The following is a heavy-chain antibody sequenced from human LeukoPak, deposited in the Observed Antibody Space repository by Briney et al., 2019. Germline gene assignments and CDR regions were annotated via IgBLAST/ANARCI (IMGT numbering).Heavy chain of an antibody. V-gene: IGHV4-4*07. Sequence: PSETLSLTCTVSGGSISSYYWSWIRQPAGKGLEWIGRIYTSGSTNYNPSLKSRVTMSVDTSKNQFSLKLSSVTAADTAVYYCAIGYCSGGSCFFDYWGRGTLVTVSS. J-gene: IGHJ4*02. CDR2: IYTSGST. D-gene: IGHD2-15*01. CDR3: AIGYCSGGSCFFDY. CDR1: GGSISSYY.